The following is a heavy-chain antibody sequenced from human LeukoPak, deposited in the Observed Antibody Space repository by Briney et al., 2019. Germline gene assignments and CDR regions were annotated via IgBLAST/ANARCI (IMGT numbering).Heavy chain of an antibody. D-gene: IGHD3-10*01. CDR3: ARGGRGSGTYYPSHLYYYYGMDV. V-gene: IGHV4-59*01. J-gene: IGHJ6*04. Sequence: SETLSLTCTVSGGSISSYYWSWIRHPPGKGLEWIGYFYSSGGTNYNPSLKSRVTISVDTSKNQFSLKLTSVTAADTALYFCARGGRGSGTYYPSHLYYYYGMDVWGKGTTVTVSS. CDR1: GGSISSYY. CDR2: FYSSGGT.